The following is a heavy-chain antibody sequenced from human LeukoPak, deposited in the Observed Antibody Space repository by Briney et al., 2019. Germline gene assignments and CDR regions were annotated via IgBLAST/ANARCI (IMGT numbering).Heavy chain of an antibody. V-gene: IGHV3-30*03. D-gene: IGHD1-1*01. CDR2: ISYDGSNK. J-gene: IGHJ4*02. Sequence: GSLRLSCAASGFIFSNYGMHWVRQAPGKELEWVAVISYDGSNKYYADSVKGRFTISRDNSRNMLYLQMNSLRAEDTAVYYSTRDWNDLDYWGQGTLVTVSS. CDR1: GFIFSNYG. CDR3: TRDWNDLDY.